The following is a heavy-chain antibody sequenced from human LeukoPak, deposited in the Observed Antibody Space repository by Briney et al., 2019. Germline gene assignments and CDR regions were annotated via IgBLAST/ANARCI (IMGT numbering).Heavy chain of an antibody. CDR2: ISYDGSNK. V-gene: IGHV3-30-3*01. Sequence: PGGSLRLSCAASGFTFPSYAMHWVRQAPGKGLEWLAVISYDGSNKYYADSVKGRFTISRDNSKNTLYLQMNSLRAEDTAVYYCAKVTPFVRDSSGSFDYWGQGTLVTVSS. J-gene: IGHJ4*02. D-gene: IGHD3-22*01. CDR3: AKVTPFVRDSSGSFDY. CDR1: GFTFPSYA.